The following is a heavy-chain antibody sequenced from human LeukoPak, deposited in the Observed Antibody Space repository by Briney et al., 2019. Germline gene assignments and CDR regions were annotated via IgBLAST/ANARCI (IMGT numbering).Heavy chain of an antibody. Sequence: GGSLRLSCAASGFTFDKKAMHWVRQAPGKGLESVSGISWNSRSIAYADSVKGRFTISRDNAKKSLYLEMNSLRSEDTALYYCAKDYVGSGSLNYYMDVWGKGTTVTVSS. CDR3: AKDYVGSGSLNYYMDV. D-gene: IGHD3-10*01. V-gene: IGHV3-9*01. CDR1: GFTFDKKA. CDR2: ISWNSRSI. J-gene: IGHJ6*03.